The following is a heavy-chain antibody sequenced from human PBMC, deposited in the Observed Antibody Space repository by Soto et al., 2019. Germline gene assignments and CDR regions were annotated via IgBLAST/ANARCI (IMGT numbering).Heavy chain of an antibody. Sequence: QVQLQKSGPGLVKPSQTLSLTCTVSGGSISSGDYYWSWIRQPPGKGLEWIGYIYYSGSTYYNPSLKSRVTISLDTSKNKFSLNLSSVTAADTAVYYGARVPSRMINAFAIWGQGTMVTVSS. V-gene: IGHV4-30-4*01. CDR2: IYYSGST. CDR3: ARVPSRMINAFAI. D-gene: IGHD3-16*01. CDR1: GGSISSGDYY. J-gene: IGHJ3*02.